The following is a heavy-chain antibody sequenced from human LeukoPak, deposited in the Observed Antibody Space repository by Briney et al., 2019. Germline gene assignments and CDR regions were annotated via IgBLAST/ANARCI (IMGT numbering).Heavy chain of an antibody. J-gene: IGHJ4*02. Sequence: ASVKVSCKASGGTFSSYAISWVRQAPGQGLEGMGGIIPIFGTANYAQKFQGRVTITTDESTSTAYMELSSLRSEDTAVYYCARHPCPGYQLLYQECYFDYWGQGTLVTVSS. D-gene: IGHD2-2*02. CDR2: IIPIFGTA. CDR1: GGTFSSYA. V-gene: IGHV1-69*05. CDR3: ARHPCPGYQLLYQECYFDY.